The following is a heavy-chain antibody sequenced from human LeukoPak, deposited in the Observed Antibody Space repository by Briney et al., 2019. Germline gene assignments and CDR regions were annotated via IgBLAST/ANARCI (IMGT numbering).Heavy chain of an antibody. CDR2: IYHSGST. J-gene: IGHJ3*02. Sequence: SETLSLTCTVSGYSISSGYYWGWIRQPPGKGLEWIGSIYHSGSTYYNPSLKSRVTISVDTSKNQFSLKLSSVTAADTAVYYCARGGQYKMSGHDAFDIWGQGTMVTVSS. V-gene: IGHV4-38-2*02. D-gene: IGHD3-3*01. CDR3: ARGGQYKMSGHDAFDI. CDR1: GYSISSGYY.